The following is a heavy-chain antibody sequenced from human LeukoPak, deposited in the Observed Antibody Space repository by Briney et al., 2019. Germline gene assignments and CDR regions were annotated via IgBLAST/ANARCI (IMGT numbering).Heavy chain of an antibody. CDR1: GFTFSSYA. CDR2: ISYDGSNK. J-gene: IGHJ3*02. V-gene: IGHV3-30-3*01. CDR3: AKDQDSGYDWDAFDI. Sequence: GVLRLSCAASGFTFSSYAMHWVRQAPGKGLEWVAVISYDGSNKYYADSVKGRFTISRDNSKNTLYLQMNSLRAEDTAVYYCAKDQDSGYDWDAFDIWGQGTMVTVSS. D-gene: IGHD5-12*01.